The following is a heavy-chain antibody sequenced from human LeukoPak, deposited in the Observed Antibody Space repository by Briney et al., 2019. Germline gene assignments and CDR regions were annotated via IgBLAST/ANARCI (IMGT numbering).Heavy chain of an antibody. CDR1: EFSVGSNY. Sequence: GGSLRLSCAASEFSVGSNYMNWVRQAPGKGLEWVSGIGGSGTRTYYADSVKGRFTISRDNSKNTLYLQMNSLRDEDTAVYYCAKDSHWILFDDWGQGTLVTVSS. CDR2: IGGSGTRT. V-gene: IGHV3-23*01. D-gene: IGHD2-2*03. CDR3: AKDSHWILFDD. J-gene: IGHJ4*02.